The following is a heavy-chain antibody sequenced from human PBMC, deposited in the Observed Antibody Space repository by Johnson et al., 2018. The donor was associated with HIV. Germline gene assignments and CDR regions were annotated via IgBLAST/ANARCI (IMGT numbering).Heavy chain of an antibody. CDR3: ARALTGAAAGDDAFDI. J-gene: IGHJ3*02. CDR2: ISYDGSTK. CDR1: GFTFSSYA. Sequence: VQLVESGGGVVQPGRSLRLSCAASGFTFSSYAMHWVRQAPGKGLEWVAVISYDGSTKYYADSVKGRFTISRDNSKNTLYLQMNSLRAEDTAVYYCARALTGAAAGDDAFDIWGQGTMVTVSS. V-gene: IGHV3-30-3*01. D-gene: IGHD6-13*01.